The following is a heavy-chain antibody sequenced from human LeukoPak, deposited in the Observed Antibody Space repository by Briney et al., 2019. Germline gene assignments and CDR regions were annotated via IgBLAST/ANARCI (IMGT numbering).Heavy chain of an antibody. V-gene: IGHV2-5*02. J-gene: IGHJ4*02. CDR1: GFSLSTSGVG. D-gene: IGHD3-9*01. CDR3: AHLYYDILTGEKDTYYFDY. CDR2: IYWDDDK. Sequence: SGPTLVKPTQTLTLTCTFSGFSLSTSGVGVGWIRQPPGKALEWLALIYWDDDKRYSPSLKSRLTITKDTSKNQVVLTMTNMDPVDTATYYCAHLYYDILTGEKDTYYFDYWGQGTLVTVSS.